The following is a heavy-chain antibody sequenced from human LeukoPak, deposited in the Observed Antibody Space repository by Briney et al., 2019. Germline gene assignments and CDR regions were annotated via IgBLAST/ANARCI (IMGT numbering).Heavy chain of an antibody. Sequence: SETLSLTCTVSGGSISSSSYYWGWIRQPPGKGLEWIGSIYYTGSTNYNPSLKSRVTISVDTSKNQFSLKLSSVTAADTAVYYCAREISAGRDYYYDSGGQRPNDAFDIWGQGTMVTVSS. CDR1: GGSISSSSYY. CDR3: AREISAGRDYYYDSGGQRPNDAFDI. D-gene: IGHD3-22*01. J-gene: IGHJ3*02. CDR2: IYYTGST. V-gene: IGHV4-39*07.